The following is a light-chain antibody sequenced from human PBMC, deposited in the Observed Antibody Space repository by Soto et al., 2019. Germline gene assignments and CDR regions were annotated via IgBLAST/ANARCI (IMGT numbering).Light chain of an antibody. CDR2: SNN. Sequence: QSVLTQPPSASGTPGQRVTISCSGSSSNVGSNTVNWYQQLPGTAPKLLIYSNNQRPSGVPDRFSGSKSGTAASLAISGLQSEDEAYYYCAAWDDSLNGPVFGGGTKVTVL. CDR3: AAWDDSLNGPV. V-gene: IGLV1-44*01. J-gene: IGLJ3*02. CDR1: SSNVGSNT.